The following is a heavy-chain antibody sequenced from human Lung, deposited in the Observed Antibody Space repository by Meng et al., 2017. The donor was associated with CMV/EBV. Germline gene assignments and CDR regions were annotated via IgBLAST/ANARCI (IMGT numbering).Heavy chain of an antibody. CDR1: GFTFSSYE. CDR2: ITSRGSTI. J-gene: IGHJ6*02. Sequence: SCAASGFTFSSYEMNWVRQAPGKGLEWVSYITSRGSTIYYADSVKGRFTISRDNAKNSLYLQMNSLRAEDTAVYYCARDRTVTTSLYYYDYGMDAWGQGTXVTVSS. D-gene: IGHD4-11*01. V-gene: IGHV3-48*03. CDR3: ARDRTVTTSLYYYDYGMDA.